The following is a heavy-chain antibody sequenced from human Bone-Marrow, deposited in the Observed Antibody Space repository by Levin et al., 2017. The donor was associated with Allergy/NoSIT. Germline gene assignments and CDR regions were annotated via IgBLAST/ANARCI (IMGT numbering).Heavy chain of an antibody. J-gene: IGHJ4*02. D-gene: IGHD6-19*01. Sequence: SETLSLTCDISGDSVSNGAAWNWIRQSPSRGLEWLGRTYYRSMWFFDYAVSVKSRITVNPDTSKNQFSLQLDSVTPEDTAVYYCSRDGPAQWLVGGFDYWGQGTLVTVSS. CDR3: SRDGPAQWLVGGFDY. V-gene: IGHV6-1*01. CDR1: GDSVSNGAA. CDR2: TYYRSMWFF.